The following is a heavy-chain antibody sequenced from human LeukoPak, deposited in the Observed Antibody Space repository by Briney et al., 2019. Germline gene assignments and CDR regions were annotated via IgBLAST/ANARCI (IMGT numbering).Heavy chain of an antibody. J-gene: IGHJ3*02. CDR3: RGWLTVPSFDI. Sequence: GGSLRLSCAASGFTVSNNEMSWVRQAPGKGLEWLSVLYSGGTTYYADSVKGRFTISRDNSKNTLYLEMNGLRAEDTAVYYCRGWLTVPSFDIWGQGTMVTVSS. CDR2: LYSGGTT. D-gene: IGHD2-21*02. CDR1: GFTVSNNE. V-gene: IGHV3-66*01.